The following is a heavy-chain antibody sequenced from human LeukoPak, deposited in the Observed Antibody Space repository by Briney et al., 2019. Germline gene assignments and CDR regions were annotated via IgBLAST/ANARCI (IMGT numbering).Heavy chain of an antibody. CDR3: AKGDDLVVVAATQDY. J-gene: IGHJ4*02. CDR2: ISGSGGST. V-gene: IGHV3-23*01. Sequence: GGSLRLSCAASGFTFSSYAMSWVRQAPAKGLEWVSAISGSGGSTYYADSVKGRFTISRDNSKNTLYLQMNSLRAEDTAVYYYAKGDDLVVVAATQDYWGQGTLVTVSS. D-gene: IGHD2-15*01. CDR1: GFTFSSYA.